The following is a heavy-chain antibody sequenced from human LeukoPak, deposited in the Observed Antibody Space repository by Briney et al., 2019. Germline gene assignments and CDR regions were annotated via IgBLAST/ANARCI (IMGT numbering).Heavy chain of an antibody. CDR3: ARDRYLVAFDI. D-gene: IGHD1-14*01. V-gene: IGHV4-61*02. J-gene: IGHJ3*02. Sequence: PSETLSLTCTVSGGSISSGSYYWSWIRQPAGKGLVWIGRIYTSGSTNYNPSLKSRVTISVDTSKNQFSLKLSSVTAADTAVYYCARDRYLVAFDIWGQGTMVTVSS. CDR2: IYTSGST. CDR1: GGSISSGSYY.